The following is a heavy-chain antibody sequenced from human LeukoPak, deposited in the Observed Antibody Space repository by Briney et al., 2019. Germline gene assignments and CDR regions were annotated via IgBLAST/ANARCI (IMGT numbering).Heavy chain of an antibody. V-gene: IGHV3-7*01. CDR1: GFTFSSYW. D-gene: IGHD3-10*01. CDR3: ARGDGSDYYGSGSYGFDY. CDR2: IKQDGSEE. J-gene: IGHJ4*02. Sequence: GGSLRLSCAASGFTFSSYWMSWVRQAPGKGLEWVANIKQDGSEEYYVDSVKGRFTISRDNAKSSLYLQMNSLRAEDTAVYYCARGDGSDYYGSGSYGFDYWGQGTLVTVSS.